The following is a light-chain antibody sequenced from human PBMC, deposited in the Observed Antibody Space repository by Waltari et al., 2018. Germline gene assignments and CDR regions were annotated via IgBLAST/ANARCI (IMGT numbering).Light chain of an antibody. Sequence: DIQMTQSPSSLSASIGDRVTITCRASQSISRYLHWYQQKPGKAPKLLIYAASSLRRGVPSRFSGGGSGTDFALTISSLQPEDFATYYCQQSYSIPQTFGQGTKVEIK. CDR3: QQSYSIPQT. J-gene: IGKJ1*01. CDR1: QSISRY. CDR2: AAS. V-gene: IGKV1-39*01.